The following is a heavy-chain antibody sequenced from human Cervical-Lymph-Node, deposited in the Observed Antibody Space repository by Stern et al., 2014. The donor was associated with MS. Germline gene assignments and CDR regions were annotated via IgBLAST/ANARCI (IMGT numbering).Heavy chain of an antibody. CDR3: ARTTYSNYPYHYGMDV. CDR1: GYTFSSHY. CDR2: INPSGGGT. J-gene: IGHJ6*02. D-gene: IGHD4-11*01. V-gene: IGHV1-46*01. Sequence: QVQLVESGTEVKKPGASVKVSCKASGYTFSSHYMHWVRQAPGQGLEWVGIINPSGGGTSYAQKFQGRVTMTRDTSTSTVYMELSSLRSEDTAMYYCARTTYSNYPYHYGMDVWGQGTTVTVSS.